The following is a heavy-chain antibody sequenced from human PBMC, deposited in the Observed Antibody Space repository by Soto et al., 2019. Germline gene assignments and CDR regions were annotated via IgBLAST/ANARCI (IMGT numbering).Heavy chain of an antibody. CDR3: ARAEISQDTTGLGDY. CDR1: GYTFTKYG. Sequence: ASVKVSCKASGYTFTKYGFSWVRQAPGQGLEWMGYISGYNGNTNYAQKFQGRVIMTRDTSTNAAYMELRSLRSDDTAVYYCARAEISQDTTGLGDYWGQGTLVTVSS. D-gene: IGHD2-8*02. CDR2: ISGYNGNT. J-gene: IGHJ4*02. V-gene: IGHV1-18*04.